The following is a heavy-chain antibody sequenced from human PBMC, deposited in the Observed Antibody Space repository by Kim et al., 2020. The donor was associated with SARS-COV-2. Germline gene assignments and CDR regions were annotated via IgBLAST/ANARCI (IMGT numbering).Heavy chain of an antibody. CDR2: IYYSGST. CDR3: ARLITEGYCSSTSCYEERVFDY. Sequence: SETLSLTCTVSGGSISSSSYYWGWIRQPPGKGLEWIGSIYYSGSTYYNPSLKSRVTISVDTSKNQFSLKLSSVTAADTAVYYCARLITEGYCSSTSCYEERVFDYWGQGTLVTVSS. D-gene: IGHD2-2*01. J-gene: IGHJ4*02. V-gene: IGHV4-39*01. CDR1: GGSISSSSYY.